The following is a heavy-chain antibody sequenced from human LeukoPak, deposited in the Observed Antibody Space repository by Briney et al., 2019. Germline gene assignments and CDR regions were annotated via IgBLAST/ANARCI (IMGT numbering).Heavy chain of an antibody. CDR3: AEGSGYCSSTSCPRYGMDV. Sequence: ASVKVSCKASGGTFSSYAISWVRQAPGQGLEWMGGIIPIFGTANYAQKFQGRVTITADESTSTAYMELSSLRSEDTAVYYCAEGSGYCSSTSCPRYGMDVWGQGTTVTVSS. D-gene: IGHD2-2*01. CDR1: GGTFSSYA. V-gene: IGHV1-69*13. CDR2: IIPIFGTA. J-gene: IGHJ6*02.